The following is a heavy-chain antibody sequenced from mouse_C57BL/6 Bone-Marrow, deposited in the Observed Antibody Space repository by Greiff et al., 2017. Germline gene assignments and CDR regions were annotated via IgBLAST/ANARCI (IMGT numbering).Heavy chain of an antibody. J-gene: IGHJ1*03. CDR2: IDPENGDT. Sequence: VQLQQPGAELVRPGSSVKLSCKASGYTFTSYWMDWVKQRPEQGLEWIGWIDPENGDTEYASKFQGKATITADTSSNTAYLQLSSLTSEDTAVYYCTTRGYDGGWYFDVWGTGTTVTVSS. V-gene: IGHV14-4*01. D-gene: IGHD2-2*01. CDR3: TTRGYDGGWYFDV. CDR1: GYTFTSYW.